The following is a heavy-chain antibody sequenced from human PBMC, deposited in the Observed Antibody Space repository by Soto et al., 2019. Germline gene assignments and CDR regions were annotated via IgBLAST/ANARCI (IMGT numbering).Heavy chain of an antibody. CDR2: ISAYNGNT. CDR3: ARGLYRRGTYYAFDN. J-gene: IGHJ4*02. Sequence: ASVKVSCKTSGYTPTNYDIGWVRQAPGQGLEYMGWISAYNGNTNYARRLQDRVTLTTDTSTRTAYMELRSLQSDDTAIYYCARGLYRRGTYYAFDNWGQGTLVTVSS. CDR1: GYTPTNYD. D-gene: IGHD1-26*01. V-gene: IGHV1-18*01.